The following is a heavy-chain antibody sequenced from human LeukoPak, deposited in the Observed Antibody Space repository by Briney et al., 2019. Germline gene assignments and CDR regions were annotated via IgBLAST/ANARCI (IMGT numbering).Heavy chain of an antibody. D-gene: IGHD3-16*01. CDR3: ARDLSLGNPGGFDY. V-gene: IGHV3-21*01. J-gene: IGHJ4*02. CDR2: ISSISHYI. CDR1: GFTFSSHW. Sequence: GGSLRLSCAASGFTFSSHWMHWVRQAPGKGLEWVSTISSISHYIYYADSVEGRFTISRDNAKNFMYLQMDSLRAEDTGVYYCARDLSLGNPGGFDYWGQGALVTVSS.